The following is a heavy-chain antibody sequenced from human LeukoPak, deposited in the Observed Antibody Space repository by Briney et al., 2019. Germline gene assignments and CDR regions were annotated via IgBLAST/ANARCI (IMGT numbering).Heavy chain of an antibody. Sequence: GGSLRLSCKGSGYSFTSYWISWVRQMPGKGLEWMGIIYPGDSDTRYRPSFQGQVTLSADKSFNTAYLQWNSLKASDTAIYYCARSDQLKWFGDPRRPYYYGMDVWGQGTTVTVSS. CDR1: GYSFTSYW. V-gene: IGHV5-51*01. J-gene: IGHJ6*02. D-gene: IGHD3-10*01. CDR2: IYPGDSDT. CDR3: ARSDQLKWFGDPRRPYYYGMDV.